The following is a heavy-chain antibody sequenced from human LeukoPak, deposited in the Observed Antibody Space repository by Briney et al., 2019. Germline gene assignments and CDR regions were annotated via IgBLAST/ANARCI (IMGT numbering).Heavy chain of an antibody. V-gene: IGHV3-11*04. Sequence: GGSLRLSCAASGFTFDDYGMSWVRQAPGKGLEWVSYISSSGSTIYYADSVKGRFTISRDNAKNSLYLQMNSLRAEDTAVYYCAKDYYYYMDVWGKGTTVTVSS. CDR3: AKDYYYYMDV. CDR2: ISSSGSTI. J-gene: IGHJ6*03. CDR1: GFTFDDYG.